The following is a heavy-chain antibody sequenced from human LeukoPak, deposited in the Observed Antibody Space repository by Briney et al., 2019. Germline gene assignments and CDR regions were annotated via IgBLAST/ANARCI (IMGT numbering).Heavy chain of an antibody. V-gene: IGHV3-21*01. CDR3: AKITRGYSYGHTDY. D-gene: IGHD5-18*01. J-gene: IGHJ4*02. CDR2: ISSSSSYI. CDR1: GFTFSSYS. Sequence: GGSLRLSCAASGFTFSSYSMNWVRQAPGKGLEWVSSISSSSSYIYYADSVKGRFTISRDNSKNTLYLQMNSLRAEDTAVYYCAKITRGYSYGHTDYWGQGTLVTVSS.